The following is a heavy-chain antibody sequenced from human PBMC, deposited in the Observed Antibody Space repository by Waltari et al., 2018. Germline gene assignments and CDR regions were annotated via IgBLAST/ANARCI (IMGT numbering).Heavy chain of an antibody. D-gene: IGHD6-19*01. J-gene: IGHJ4*02. CDR2: IHTGFNT. CDR1: GFTFSAYA. V-gene: IGHV3-23*05. Sequence: EVQLLESGGGFVQPGGSLRLSCAASGFTFSAYAMSWVRQAPGKGLEWVSAIHTGFNTYYADSVRGRFTISRDNSKNTQYLQMNGLRVEDTALYYCATARGYGTGWYGKNDYWGQGTLVTVSS. CDR3: ATARGYGTGWYGKNDY.